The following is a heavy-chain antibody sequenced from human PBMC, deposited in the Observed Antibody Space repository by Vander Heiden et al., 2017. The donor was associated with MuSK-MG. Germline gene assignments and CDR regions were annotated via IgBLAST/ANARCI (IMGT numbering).Heavy chain of an antibody. CDR1: GFSLSTNGER. J-gene: IGHJ4*02. Sequence: QVTLKESGPAVVKPPETLKLTCTFSGFSLSTNGERVSWIRQTPGKTLGWLARIDWDDEKFYNTSLKTRLTISKDTPKNQVVLTVANVGPEDTATYFCARMFCDGGACYALDYCGQGSLVSVS. CDR3: ARMFCDGGACYALDY. CDR2: IDWDDEK. D-gene: IGHD2-21*02. V-gene: IGHV2-70*04.